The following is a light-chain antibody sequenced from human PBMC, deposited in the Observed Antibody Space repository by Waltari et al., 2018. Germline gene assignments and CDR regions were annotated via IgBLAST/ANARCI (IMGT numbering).Light chain of an antibody. Sequence: EIVMTLSPATLSVFPGERATLSCRASQSIRSNLAWYQLKPVQAPRLLIYGASTSTTGIPARFSGSESGTQFTLTISSLQSEDFAVYFCQQYDNWLGTFGQGTKVEIK. CDR3: QQYDNWLGT. CDR2: GAS. J-gene: IGKJ1*01. V-gene: IGKV3-15*01. CDR1: QSIRSN.